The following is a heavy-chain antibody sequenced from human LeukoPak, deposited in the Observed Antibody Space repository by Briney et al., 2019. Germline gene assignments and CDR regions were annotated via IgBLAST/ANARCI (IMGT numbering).Heavy chain of an antibody. V-gene: IGHV4-61*01. CDR1: GCSISSGYY. CDR3: AREGSYGTDY. Sequence: SETLSLTCAVSGCSISSGYYWGWIRQPPGKGLEWIGYIYYSGSTNYNPSLKSRVTISVDTSKNQFSLKLSSVTAADTAVYYCAREGSYGTDYWGQGTLVTVSS. J-gene: IGHJ4*02. D-gene: IGHD5-18*01. CDR2: IYYSGST.